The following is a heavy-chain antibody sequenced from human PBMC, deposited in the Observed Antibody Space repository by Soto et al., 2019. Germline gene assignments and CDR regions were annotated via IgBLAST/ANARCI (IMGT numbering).Heavy chain of an antibody. V-gene: IGHV2-5*01. CDR1: GFSLSTTGVG. Sequence: VSGPTLVNPTQTLTLTCTFSGFSLSTTGVGVSWIRQPPGKALKWLALIYWHDDKRYSPSLKSRLTITKDTSKNQVVLTMTNMDPVDPATYYCAPRGGGEVGLYYFDYWGPGALVTVSS. J-gene: IGHJ4*02. D-gene: IGHD3-16*01. CDR3: APRGGGEVGLYYFDY. CDR2: IYWHDDK.